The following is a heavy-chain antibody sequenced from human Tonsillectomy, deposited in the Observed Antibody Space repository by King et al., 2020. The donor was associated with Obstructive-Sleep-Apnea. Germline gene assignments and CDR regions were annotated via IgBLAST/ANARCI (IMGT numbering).Heavy chain of an antibody. Sequence: VQLVESGGGLVQPGGSLKLSCAASGFIISGSAMHWVRQASGKGLEWIGRIRSKDNNYATAYAESVKGRFTVSRDDSKNTAYLQMNSLKTEDTAVYYCTRPGGDASYYYGMDVWGQGATVTVSS. CDR1: GFIISGSA. J-gene: IGHJ6*02. V-gene: IGHV3-73*01. CDR2: IRSKDNNYAT. D-gene: IGHD2-21*02. CDR3: TRPGGDASYYYGMDV.